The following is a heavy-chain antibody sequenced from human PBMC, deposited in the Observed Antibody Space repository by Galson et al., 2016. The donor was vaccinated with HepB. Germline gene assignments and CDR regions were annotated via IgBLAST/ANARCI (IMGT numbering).Heavy chain of an antibody. CDR1: GISITSYY. D-gene: IGHD5/OR15-5a*01. CDR3: ARLSTFHFYAMDV. Sequence: SETLSLTCNVSGISITSYYWTWIRQPPGKGLEFIGFIFYNGSPNYNPSLKSRAPIALDTSKNRFFLKLNSMTAADTAVYYCARLSTFHFYAMDVWGQGTPVTVSS. V-gene: IGHV4-59*01. J-gene: IGHJ6*02. CDR2: IFYNGSP.